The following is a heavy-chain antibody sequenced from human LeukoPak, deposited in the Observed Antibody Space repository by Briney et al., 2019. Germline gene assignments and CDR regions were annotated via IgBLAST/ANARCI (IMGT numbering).Heavy chain of an antibody. CDR3: ARAGEGSSSWYYQRNPFDI. J-gene: IGHJ3*02. CDR2: IYYSGST. D-gene: IGHD6-13*01. V-gene: IGHV4-39*07. Sequence: SETLSLTCTVSGGSISSSSYYWGWTRQPPGKGLEWIGSIYYSGSTYYNPSLKSRVTISVDTSKNQFSLKLSSVTAADTAVYYCARAGEGSSSWYYQRNPFDIWGQGTMVTVSS. CDR1: GGSISSSSYY.